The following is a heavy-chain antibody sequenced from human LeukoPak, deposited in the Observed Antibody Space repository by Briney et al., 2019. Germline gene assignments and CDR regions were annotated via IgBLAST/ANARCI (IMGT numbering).Heavy chain of an antibody. CDR2: IKSKTDGGTT. CDR3: TTEYYYDSSGYDNWFDP. J-gene: IGHJ5*02. D-gene: IGHD3-22*01. Sequence: PGGSLRLSCAASGFTFSNAWMSWVRQAPGKGLEWVGRIKSKTDGGTTDYAAPVKGRFTISRDDSKNTLYLQMNSLKTEDTAVYYCTTEYYYDSSGYDNWFDPWGQGTLVTVSS. V-gene: IGHV3-15*01. CDR1: GFTFSNAW.